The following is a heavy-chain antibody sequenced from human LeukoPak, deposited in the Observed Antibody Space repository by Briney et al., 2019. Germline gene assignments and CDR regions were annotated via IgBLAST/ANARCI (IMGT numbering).Heavy chain of an antibody. CDR3: ARAPRDYYDSSGYLYYFDY. Sequence: ASVKVSCKASGYTFTSYDINWVRQATGQGLEWMGWMNPNSGNTGYAQKFQGRVTITRNTSISTAYMELSSLRSEDTAVYYCARAPRDYYDSSGYLYYFDYWGQGTLVTVSS. CDR1: GYTFTSYD. D-gene: IGHD3-22*01. V-gene: IGHV1-8*03. J-gene: IGHJ4*02. CDR2: MNPNSGNT.